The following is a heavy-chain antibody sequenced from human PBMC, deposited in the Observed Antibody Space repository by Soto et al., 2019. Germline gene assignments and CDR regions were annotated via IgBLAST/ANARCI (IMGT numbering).Heavy chain of an antibody. CDR1: GFTFSSYG. Sequence: QVQLVESGGGVVQPGRSLRLSCAASGFTFSSYGMHWVRQAPGKGLEWVAVIWYDGSNKYYADSVKGRFTISRDNSKNTLYLRMNSLRAEDTAVYYCARDSGSSWTYGMDVWGQGTTVTVSS. V-gene: IGHV3-33*01. CDR2: IWYDGSNK. D-gene: IGHD6-13*01. J-gene: IGHJ6*02. CDR3: ARDSGSSWTYGMDV.